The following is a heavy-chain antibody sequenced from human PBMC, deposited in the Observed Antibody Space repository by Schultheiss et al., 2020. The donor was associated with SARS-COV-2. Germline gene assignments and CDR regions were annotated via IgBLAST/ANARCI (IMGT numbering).Heavy chain of an antibody. J-gene: IGHJ3*02. CDR3: ASSMGLTKLTDAFDI. CDR2: IYYSGST. V-gene: IGHV4-39*07. Sequence: SETLSLTCTVSGGSISSSSYYWGWIRQPPGKGLEWIGSIYYSGSTYYNPSLKSRVTISVDTSKNQFSLKLSSVTAADTAVYYCASSMGLTKLTDAFDIWGQGTMVTVSS. CDR1: GGSISSSSYY. D-gene: IGHD4/OR15-4a*01.